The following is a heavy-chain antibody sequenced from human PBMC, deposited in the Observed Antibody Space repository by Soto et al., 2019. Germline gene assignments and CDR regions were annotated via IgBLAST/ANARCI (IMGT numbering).Heavy chain of an antibody. J-gene: IGHJ4*02. CDR3: ARDSGYGDPFDY. CDR2: IFYSGNT. V-gene: IGHV4-59*01. D-gene: IGHD4-17*01. CDR1: VGYISSYY. Sequence: QVQLQESGPGLVKPSETLSLTCTVSVGYISSYYWSWIRQPPGKGLEWIGYIFYSGNTNYNPSLRSRVTISVDTSKNQFSLKLSSVTAADTAVYYCARDSGYGDPFDYWGQGTLVTVSS.